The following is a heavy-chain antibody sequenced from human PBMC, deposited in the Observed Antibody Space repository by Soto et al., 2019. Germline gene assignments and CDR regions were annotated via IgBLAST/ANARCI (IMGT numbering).Heavy chain of an antibody. V-gene: IGHV1-69*13. CDR1: GGTFSSYR. D-gene: IGHD6-13*01. J-gene: IGHJ4*02. CDR3: VRDSGAKLSSS. CDR2: IVPIYRTA. Sequence: RASVKVSCKASGGTFSSYRINWVRQAPGQGLEWVGGIVPIYRTADYAQKFQGRVTITADGSARTSYMELRSLKSQDTAVYYCVRDSGAKLSSSWGQGTLVTVSS.